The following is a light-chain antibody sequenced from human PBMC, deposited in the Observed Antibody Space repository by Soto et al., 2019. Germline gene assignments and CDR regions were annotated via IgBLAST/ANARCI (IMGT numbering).Light chain of an antibody. Sequence: DIQMTQSPSSLSASVGDRVTITCRASQSISNYLNWYQQKPGKAPKLLIYAASNLQSGVPSRFSGSASGTDGSVAHFILTISSLQPEDSATYYCQQSDSTWTFGQGTKVEI. CDR3: QQSDSTWT. V-gene: IGKV1-39*01. CDR1: QSISNY. J-gene: IGKJ1*01. CDR2: AAS.